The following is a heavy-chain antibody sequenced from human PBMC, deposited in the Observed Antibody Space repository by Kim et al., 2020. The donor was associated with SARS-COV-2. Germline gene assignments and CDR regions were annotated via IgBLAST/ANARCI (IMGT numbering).Heavy chain of an antibody. D-gene: IGHD3-22*01. Sequence: GRFTISRDNSKNTLYLQMNGLRAEDTAVYYCAKTPSRYYYDSSGYYTFDYWGQGTLVTVSS. V-gene: IGHV3-30*02. J-gene: IGHJ4*02. CDR3: AKTPSRYYYDSSGYYTFDY.